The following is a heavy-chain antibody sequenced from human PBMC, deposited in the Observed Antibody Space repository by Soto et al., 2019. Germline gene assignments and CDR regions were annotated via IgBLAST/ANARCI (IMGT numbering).Heavy chain of an antibody. J-gene: IGHJ4*02. CDR1: GDSISRKY. Sequence: QVQLQESGPGLVKPSETLSLTCSVSGDSISRKYWSWLRQPAGGGLEWIGRIYTTGATNYNSSLKSRFSMSVDTSKNQFSLRLTSVTAADTAVYFCAMTVIAPSPYLDHWGQGLLVTVSS. D-gene: IGHD4-17*01. V-gene: IGHV4-4*07. CDR3: AMTVIAPSPYLDH. CDR2: IYTTGAT.